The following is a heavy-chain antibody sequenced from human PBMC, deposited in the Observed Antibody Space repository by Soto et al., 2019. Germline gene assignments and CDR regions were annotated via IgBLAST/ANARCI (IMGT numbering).Heavy chain of an antibody. V-gene: IGHV1-2*04. Sequence: ASVKVSCKACGYIFTGYYMHWVRQATGQGLVWLGWINPNSGGTNYAQKFQGWVTMTRDTSINTAYMELSRLRSDDTAVYYCARLAIVGATTDYYFDYWGQGTLVTGSS. CDR3: ARLAIVGATTDYYFDY. D-gene: IGHD1-26*01. J-gene: IGHJ4*02. CDR2: INPNSGGT. CDR1: GYIFTGYY.